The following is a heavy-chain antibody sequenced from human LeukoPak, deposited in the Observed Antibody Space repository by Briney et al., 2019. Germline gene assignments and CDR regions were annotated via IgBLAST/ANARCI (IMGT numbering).Heavy chain of an antibody. Sequence: GGSLRLSCAASGFTFSSYAMSWVRQAPGKGLEWVSGISGSDGYTFYADSVKGRFTISRDNSKNTLDLQMNSLRAEDTAVYYCAKTRGYSSSWYEYWGQGIMVTVSS. V-gene: IGHV3-23*01. J-gene: IGHJ4*02. CDR3: AKTRGYSSSWYEY. D-gene: IGHD6-13*01. CDR2: ISGSDGYT. CDR1: GFTFSSYA.